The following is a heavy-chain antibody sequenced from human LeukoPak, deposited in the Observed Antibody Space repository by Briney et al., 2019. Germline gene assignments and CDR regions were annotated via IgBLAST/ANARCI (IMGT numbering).Heavy chain of an antibody. CDR3: ARDAGTWGYGYNFDC. J-gene: IGHJ4*02. Sequence: GRPLRLSCAAPGFAFRSYGMHWVRQAPGKGLEWVAVISFDGNDKYYGDSVKGRFTVSRDNSENTLYLEMNSLRPEDTAVYYCARDAGTWGYGYNFDCWGQGTLVTVSS. CDR2: ISFDGNDK. D-gene: IGHD5-18*01. CDR1: GFAFRSYG. V-gene: IGHV3-30*03.